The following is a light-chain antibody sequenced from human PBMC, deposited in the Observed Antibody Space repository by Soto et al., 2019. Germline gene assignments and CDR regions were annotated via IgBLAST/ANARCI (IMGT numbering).Light chain of an antibody. V-gene: IGKV1-39*01. CDR3: KGSYDTTLRYM. Sequence: DLQMTQSPSSLSVSIGDRVTITCRASQDISTYLNWYQLKPGSAPKLLIYAADTLQSGVPSRFIGGGSGTHFTLTLSSVQPEDFATSFCKGSYDTTLRYMFGRGTRLEVK. J-gene: IGKJ2*01. CDR2: AAD. CDR1: QDISTY.